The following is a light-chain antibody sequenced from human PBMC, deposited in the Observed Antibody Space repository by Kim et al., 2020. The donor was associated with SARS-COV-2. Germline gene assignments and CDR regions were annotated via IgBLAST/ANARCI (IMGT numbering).Light chain of an antibody. J-gene: IGLJ3*02. CDR2: VDSDGSH. V-gene: IGLV4-69*01. CDR3: QTWDTGIRV. CDR1: RGHSSYA. Sequence: SVKLTCTLSRGHSSYAIAWHQQQPEKGPRYLMKVDSDGSHNKGDGIPDRFSGSSSGAERYLTISSLQSEDEADYYCQTWDTGIRVFGGGTQLTVL.